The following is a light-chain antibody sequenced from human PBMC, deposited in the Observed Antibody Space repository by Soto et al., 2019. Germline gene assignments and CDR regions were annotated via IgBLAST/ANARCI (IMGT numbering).Light chain of an antibody. Sequence: DVVMTQSPLSLPVTLGQPASISCRSSQSLIHSDGDTYLNWCQQRPGQSARRLIYKVSDRDSGVPDRFSGSGSGTDFTLKISRVEAEDVGIYYCMQGTHWPWTFGQGTEVEIK. V-gene: IGKV2-30*02. CDR1: QSLIHSDGDTY. J-gene: IGKJ1*01. CDR3: MQGTHWPWT. CDR2: KVS.